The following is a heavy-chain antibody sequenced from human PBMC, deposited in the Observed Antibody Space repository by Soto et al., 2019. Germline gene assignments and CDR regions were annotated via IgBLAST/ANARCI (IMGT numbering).Heavy chain of an antibody. CDR3: ASHSYHTPLYYYYYMDV. J-gene: IGHJ6*03. CDR2: IYPGDSDT. D-gene: IGHD2-2*02. V-gene: IGHV5-51*01. CDR1: GYSFTSYW. Sequence: GESLKISCKGSGYSFTSYWIGWVRQMPGKGLEWMGIIYPGDSDTRYSPSFQGQVTISADKSISTAYLQWSSLKASDTAMYYCASHSYHTPLYYYYYMDVWGKGTTVTVSS.